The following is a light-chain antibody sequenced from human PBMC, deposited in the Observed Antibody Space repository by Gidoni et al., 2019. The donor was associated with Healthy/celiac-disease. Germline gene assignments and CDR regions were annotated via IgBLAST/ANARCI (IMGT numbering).Light chain of an antibody. V-gene: IGKV1-33*01. CDR1: QDISTY. CDR2: DAS. CDR3: QQYDNLPLT. J-gene: IGKJ4*01. Sequence: DIPITQSPSSLSASVGDRVTITCQASQDISTYLNWYQQKPGKAPKLLIYDASNLEKGVPSRFSGSGSGTDFTFTISRLKPEDIATYYCQQYDNLPLTFGGGTKVEIK.